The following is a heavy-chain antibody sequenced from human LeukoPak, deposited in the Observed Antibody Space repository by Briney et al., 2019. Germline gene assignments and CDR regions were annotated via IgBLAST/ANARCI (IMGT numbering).Heavy chain of an antibody. CDR1: GFTFSSYW. CDR3: ARDSGGSYENYFDY. Sequence: GGSLRLSCAASGFTFSSYWMHWVRQAPGKGLVWVSRINSDGSSTSYADSVKGRFTISRDNAKNSLYLQMNSLRAEDTAVYYCARDSGGSYENYFDYWGQGTLVTVSS. CDR2: INSDGSST. J-gene: IGHJ4*02. V-gene: IGHV3-74*01. D-gene: IGHD1-26*01.